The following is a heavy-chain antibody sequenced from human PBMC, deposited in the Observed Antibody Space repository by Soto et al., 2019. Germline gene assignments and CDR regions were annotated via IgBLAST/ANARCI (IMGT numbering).Heavy chain of an antibody. CDR3: AREGLVPAATPWFDY. J-gene: IGHJ4*02. CDR1: GFTFSSYA. Sequence: HVQLVESGGGVVQPGRSLRLSCAASGFTFSSYAMHWVRQAPGKGLEWVAVISYDGSNKYYADSVKGRFTISRDNSKNTLYLQMTSLRAEDTAVYYCAREGLVPAATPWFDYWGQGTLVTVSS. CDR2: ISYDGSNK. V-gene: IGHV3-30-3*01. D-gene: IGHD2-2*02.